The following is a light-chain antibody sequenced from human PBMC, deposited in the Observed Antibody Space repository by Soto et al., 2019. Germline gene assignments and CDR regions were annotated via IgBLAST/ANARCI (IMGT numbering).Light chain of an antibody. J-gene: IGLJ2*01. CDR1: TGAVTSGYY. Sequence: QTVVTQEPSLTVSPGGTVTLTCASSTGAVTSGYYPNWSQQKPGQAPRALIYSTSNKYSWTPARFSGSLLGGKAALTLSGVQPEDEAEYYCLLYYGGQLGVFGGGTKLTVL. CDR3: LLYYGGQLGV. CDR2: STS. V-gene: IGLV7-43*01.